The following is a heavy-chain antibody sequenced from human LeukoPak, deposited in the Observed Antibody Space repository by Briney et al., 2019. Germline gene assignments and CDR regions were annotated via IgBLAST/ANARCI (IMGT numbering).Heavy chain of an antibody. J-gene: IGHJ4*02. Sequence: GGSLRLSCAASGFTVSDYYMSWIRQAPGKGLEWVANIKQDGSEKYYVDSVKGRFTISRDNAKNSLYLQMNSLRAEDTAVYYCADEGPYVWGSYPNYWGQGTLVTVSS. D-gene: IGHD3-16*02. V-gene: IGHV3-7*01. CDR1: GFTVSDYY. CDR2: IKQDGSEK. CDR3: ADEGPYVWGSYPNY.